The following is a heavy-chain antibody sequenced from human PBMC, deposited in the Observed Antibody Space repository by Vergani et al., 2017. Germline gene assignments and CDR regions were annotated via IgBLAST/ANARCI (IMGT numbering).Heavy chain of an antibody. D-gene: IGHD3-3*01. CDR2: IDTSGST. Sequence: QVQLQESGPGLVKPSQTLSLTCTVSGGSISSGSYYWSWIRQPAGKGLEWIGRIDTSGSTNYNPSLKSRVTISIDTTKNQFSLKLSSGTAADTAGYYCARAIIMSGYPTWFDYWGQGTLVTVSS. CDR3: ARAIIMSGYPTWFDY. CDR1: GGSISSGSYY. J-gene: IGHJ4*02. V-gene: IGHV4-61*02.